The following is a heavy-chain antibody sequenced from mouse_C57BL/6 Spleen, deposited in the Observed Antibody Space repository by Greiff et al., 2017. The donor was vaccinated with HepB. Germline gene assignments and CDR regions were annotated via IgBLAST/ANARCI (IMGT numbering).Heavy chain of an antibody. J-gene: IGHJ2*01. CDR3: VREVDEGYFDY. D-gene: IGHD1-1*02. V-gene: IGHV3-6*01. CDR2: ISYDGSN. Sequence: EESGPGLVKPSQSLSLTCSVTGYSITSGYYWNWIRQFPGNKLEWMGYISYDGSNNYNPSLKNRISITRDTSKNQFFLKLNSVTTEDTATYYCVREVDEGYFDYWGQGTTLTVSS. CDR1: GYSITSGYY.